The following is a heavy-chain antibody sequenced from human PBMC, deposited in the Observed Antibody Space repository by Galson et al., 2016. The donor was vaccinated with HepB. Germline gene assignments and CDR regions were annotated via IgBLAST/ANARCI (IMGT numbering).Heavy chain of an antibody. D-gene: IGHD3-22*01. Sequence: SETLSLTCTVSGGSINNSPYYWGWIRQSPGKGLEWIGNIYHTGSTFYYPSLQSRLTISLDASSNRFSLQMTSVTAADTAIYYCTIVTYYSDGRGNSLHAFDTWGQGTMVTVSS. J-gene: IGHJ3*02. CDR1: GGSINNSPYY. CDR3: TIVTYYSDGRGNSLHAFDT. CDR2: IYHTGST. V-gene: IGHV4-39*02.